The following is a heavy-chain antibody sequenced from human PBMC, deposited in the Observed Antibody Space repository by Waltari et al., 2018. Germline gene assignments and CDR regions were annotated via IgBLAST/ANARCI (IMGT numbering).Heavy chain of an antibody. Sequence: QLQLQESGPGLVKPSETLSLTCTVSGGSISSSSYYWGWIRQPPGKGLEWIGSIYYSGGTYYNPSRKSRVTISVDTSKNQFSLKLSSVTAADTAVYYCARDSASSSWYGPPFDYWGQGTLVTVSS. CDR2: IYYSGGT. D-gene: IGHD6-13*01. J-gene: IGHJ4*02. CDR1: GGSISSSSYY. CDR3: ARDSASSSWYGPPFDY. V-gene: IGHV4-39*07.